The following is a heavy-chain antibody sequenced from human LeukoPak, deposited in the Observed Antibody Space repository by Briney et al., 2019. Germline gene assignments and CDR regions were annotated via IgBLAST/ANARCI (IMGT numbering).Heavy chain of an antibody. D-gene: IGHD4-17*01. CDR3: AREGNYGDPHFDY. Sequence: GGSLRLSCAASGFTFSSYSMNWVRQAPGKGLEWVSSISSSSTYMYHTDSVKGRFTISRDNAKNSLYLQMNSLRDEDTAVYYCAREGNYGDPHFDYWGQGTLVTVSS. V-gene: IGHV3-21*01. CDR2: ISSSSTYM. J-gene: IGHJ4*02. CDR1: GFTFSSYS.